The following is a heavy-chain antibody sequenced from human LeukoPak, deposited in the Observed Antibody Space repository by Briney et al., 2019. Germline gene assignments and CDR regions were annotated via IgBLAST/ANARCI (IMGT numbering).Heavy chain of an antibody. D-gene: IGHD1-7*01. Sequence: GGSLRLSCAASGFTFSSYSMNWVRQAPGEGLEWVSCISSSSSYIYYADSVKGRFTISRDNAKNSLYLQMNSLRAEDTAVYYCARAHNWKYGSFDFWGQGTLVTVSS. J-gene: IGHJ4*02. V-gene: IGHV3-21*05. CDR2: ISSSSSYI. CDR3: ARAHNWKYGSFDF. CDR1: GFTFSSYS.